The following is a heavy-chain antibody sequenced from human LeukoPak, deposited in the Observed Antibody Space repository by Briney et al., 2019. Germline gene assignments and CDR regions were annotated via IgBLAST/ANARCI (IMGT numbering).Heavy chain of an antibody. V-gene: IGHV5-51*03. Sequence: GESLKISCEGSGYSFSSYWIGWVRQMPGKGLEWMGIIYPGDSDTRYSPSFQGQVTISADKSISNAYLQWSSLKASDTAIYYCARRRTSGSNIDYWGQGTLVTVSS. CDR2: IYPGDSDT. CDR3: ARRRTSGSNIDY. J-gene: IGHJ4*02. CDR1: GYSFSSYW.